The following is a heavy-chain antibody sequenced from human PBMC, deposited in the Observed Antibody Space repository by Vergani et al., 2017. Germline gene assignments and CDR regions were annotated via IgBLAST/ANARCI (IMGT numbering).Heavy chain of an antibody. D-gene: IGHD3-10*01. V-gene: IGHV4-39*07. CDR3: ARDPPGGSGEKTDY. CDR2: IYYSGST. Sequence: QLQLQESGPGLVKPSETLSLTCTVSGGSISSSSYYWGWIRQPPGKGLEWIGSIYYSGSTYYNPSIKSRVTISVDTSTNQFSLKLSSVTAADTAVYYCARDPPGGSGEKTDYWGQGTLVTVSS. CDR1: GGSISSSSYY. J-gene: IGHJ4*02.